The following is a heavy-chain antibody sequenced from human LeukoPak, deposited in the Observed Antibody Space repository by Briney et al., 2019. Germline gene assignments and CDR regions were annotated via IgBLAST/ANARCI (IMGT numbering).Heavy chain of an antibody. V-gene: IGHV3-30*18. Sequence: GGSLRLSCAASGFTFSSYGMHWVRQAPGKGLEWVAVISYNGSNKYYADSVKGRFTISRDNSKNTLYLQMNSLRAEDTAVYYCAKDRWGSLAAAGTPDYYCYFGMDVWGQGTTVTVSS. J-gene: IGHJ6*02. CDR1: GFTFSSYG. CDR3: AKDRWGSLAAAGTPDYYCYFGMDV. D-gene: IGHD6-13*01. CDR2: ISYNGSNK.